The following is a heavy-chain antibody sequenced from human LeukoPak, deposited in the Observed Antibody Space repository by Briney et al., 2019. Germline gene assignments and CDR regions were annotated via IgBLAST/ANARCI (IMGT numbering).Heavy chain of an antibody. J-gene: IGHJ3*02. CDR3: ARGGSSYGDAFDI. Sequence: SETLSLTCTVSGYSINSGYYWSWIRQPPGKGLEWIAYIYYSGSTNYNPSLKSRVTISVDTSKNQFSLKLTSLTAADTAVYYCARGGSSYGDAFDIWGQGTMVTVSS. CDR2: IYYSGST. D-gene: IGHD2-15*01. V-gene: IGHV4-61*01. CDR1: GYSINSGYY.